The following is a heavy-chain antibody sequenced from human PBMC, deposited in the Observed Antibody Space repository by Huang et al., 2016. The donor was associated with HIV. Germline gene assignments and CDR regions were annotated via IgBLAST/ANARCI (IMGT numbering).Heavy chain of an antibody. J-gene: IGHJ6*03. CDR1: GGSIRSSDYH. CDR2: IYYKRST. Sequence: QLLLQESGPGLVKPSEALALTCAVSGGSIRSSDYHWGWIRQPPGKGLEWIGSIYYKRSTNNSPSLKSRVTIAVDTSKNLFFLNLTSMTAADTAVYYCARHREGPVAYYSGWGSHLNYMDVWGRGRTVVVSS. CDR3: ARHREGPVAYYSGWGSHLNYMDV. D-gene: IGHD3-10*01. V-gene: IGHV4-39*01.